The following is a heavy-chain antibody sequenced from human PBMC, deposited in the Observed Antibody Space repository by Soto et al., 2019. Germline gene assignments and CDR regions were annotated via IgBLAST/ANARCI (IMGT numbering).Heavy chain of an antibody. J-gene: IGHJ5*02. CDR1: GGTFSSYA. Sequence: ASVKVSCKASGGTFSSYAISWVRQAPGQGLEWMGGIIPIFGTANYAQKFQGRVTITADESTSTAYMELSSLRSEDTAVYYCAREGGGYSSLFRQNWFDPWGQGTLVTVSS. CDR3: AREGGGYSSLFRQNWFDP. D-gene: IGHD6-13*01. V-gene: IGHV1-69*13. CDR2: IIPIFGTA.